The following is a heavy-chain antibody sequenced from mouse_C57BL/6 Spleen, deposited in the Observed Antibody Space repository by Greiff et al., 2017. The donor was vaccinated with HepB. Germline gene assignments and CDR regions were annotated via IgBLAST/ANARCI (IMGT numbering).Heavy chain of an antibody. Sequence: EVKLMESGGGLVQPGGSLSLSCAASGFTFTDYYMSWVRQPPGKALEWLGFIRNKANGYTTEYSAAVKGRFTISRDNSPSILYLQMNALRAEDSDTYHCTSTDYSKHVYSDVWGNGTTGNVST. J-gene: IGHJ1*03. CDR2: IRNKANGYTT. V-gene: IGHV7-3*01. D-gene: IGHD2-5*01. CDR1: GFTFTDYY. CDR3: TSTDYSKHVYSDV.